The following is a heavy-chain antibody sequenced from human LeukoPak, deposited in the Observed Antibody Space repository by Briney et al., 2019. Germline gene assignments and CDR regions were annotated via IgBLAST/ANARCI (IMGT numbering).Heavy chain of an antibody. V-gene: IGHV4-34*01. J-gene: IGHJ4*02. CDR2: INHSGST. D-gene: IGHD3-10*01. CDR1: GGSFSGYY. Sequence: PSETLSLTCAVYGGSFSGYYWSWIRQPPGKGLEWIGEINHSGSTNYNPSLKSRVTISVDTSKNQFSLKLSSVTAADTAVYYCARAGTTYGAFDYWGQGTLVTVSS. CDR3: ARAGTTYGAFDY.